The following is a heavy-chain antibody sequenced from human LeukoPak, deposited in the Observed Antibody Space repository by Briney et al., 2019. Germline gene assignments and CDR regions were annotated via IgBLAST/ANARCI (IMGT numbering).Heavy chain of an antibody. CDR3: ARTTLRYFHWLPIHTGNDWFDP. CDR2: ISAYNGNT. CDR1: GHTFTSYG. V-gene: IGHV1-18*01. J-gene: IGHJ5*02. D-gene: IGHD3-9*01. Sequence: ASVKVSCKASGHTFTSYGISWVRQAPGQGLEWMGWISAYNGNTNYAQKLQGRVTMTTDTSTSTAYMELRSLRSDDTAVYYCARTTLRYFHWLPIHTGNDWFDPWGQGTLVTVSS.